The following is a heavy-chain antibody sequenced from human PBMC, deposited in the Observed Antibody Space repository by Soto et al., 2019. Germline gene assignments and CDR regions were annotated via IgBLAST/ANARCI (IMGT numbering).Heavy chain of an antibody. Sequence: GASVKVSCKASGVTFSSYTISWVRQAPGQGLEWMGRIIPILGIANYAQKFQGRVTITADKSTSTAYMELSSLRSEDTAVYYCARAGRAAAGQYYYYYYMDVWGKGTTVTVSS. CDR2: IIPILGIA. CDR3: ARAGRAAAGQYYYYYYMDV. J-gene: IGHJ6*03. V-gene: IGHV1-69*02. CDR1: GVTFSSYT. D-gene: IGHD6-13*01.